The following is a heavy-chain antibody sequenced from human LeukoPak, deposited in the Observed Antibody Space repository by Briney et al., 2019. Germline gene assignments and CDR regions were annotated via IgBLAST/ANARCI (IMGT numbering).Heavy chain of an antibody. J-gene: IGHJ4*02. CDR2: ISAYNGNT. Sequence: ASVKVSCKASGYTFTSYGISWVRQAPGQGLEWMGWISAYNGNTNYAQKLQGRVTMTTNTSTSTAYMELRSLRSDDTAVYYCARCPTYDFWSGYHASADYWGQGTLVTVSS. D-gene: IGHD3-3*01. V-gene: IGHV1-18*01. CDR3: ARCPTYDFWSGYHASADY. CDR1: GYTFTSYG.